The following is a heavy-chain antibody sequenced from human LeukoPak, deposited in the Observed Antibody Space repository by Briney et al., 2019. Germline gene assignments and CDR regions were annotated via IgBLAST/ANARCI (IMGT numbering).Heavy chain of an antibody. D-gene: IGHD3-3*01. V-gene: IGHV4-34*01. CDR3: AREEGEWLTQYYYYYGMDV. CDR2: INHSGST. CDR1: GGSFSGYY. J-gene: IGHJ6*02. Sequence: PSETLSLTCAVYGGSFSGYYWSWIRQPPGKGLEWIGEINHSGSTNYNPSLKSRVTISVDTSKNQFSLKLSSVTAADTAVYYCAREEGEWLTQYYYYYGMDVWGQGTTVTVSS.